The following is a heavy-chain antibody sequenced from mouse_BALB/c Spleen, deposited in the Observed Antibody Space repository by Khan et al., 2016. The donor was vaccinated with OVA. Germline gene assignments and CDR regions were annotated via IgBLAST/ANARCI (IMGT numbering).Heavy chain of an antibody. D-gene: IGHD1-1*02. Sequence: EVKLLESGPGLVKPSQSLSLTCTVTGYSITSDYAWNWIRQFPGNKLEWMGFISYSGNINYNPSLKIPISITRSTSKNQFFLQLNSVTTEDTATDYCARDYGGDVDYWDQGITLTASS. CDR1: GYSITSDYA. CDR3: ARDYGGDVDY. V-gene: IGHV3-2*02. CDR2: ISYSGNI. J-gene: IGHJ2*01.